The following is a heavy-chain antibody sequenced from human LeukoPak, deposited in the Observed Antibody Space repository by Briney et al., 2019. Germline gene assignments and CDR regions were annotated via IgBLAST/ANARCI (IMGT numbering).Heavy chain of an antibody. V-gene: IGHV1-24*01. CDR2: VNLEHGNP. CDR3: AKGVAVAGTPPGGDY. Sequence: ASVKVSCKVSGYSIIELSTHWVRQAPGKGLEWMGGVNLEHGNPVYTQKFQGRITMTEDTTTDTAYMELHSLTSEDTAVYYCAKGVAVAGTPPGGDYWGQGTLLTVSS. CDR1: GYSIIELS. J-gene: IGHJ4*02. D-gene: IGHD6-19*01.